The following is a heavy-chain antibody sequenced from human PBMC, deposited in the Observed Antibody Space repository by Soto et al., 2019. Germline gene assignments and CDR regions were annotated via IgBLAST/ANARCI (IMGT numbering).Heavy chain of an antibody. CDR3: ARFGRTTVIITPDY. CDR2: INPNSGGT. CDR1: GYTFTGYY. V-gene: IGHV1-2*02. Sequence: SVKVSCKASGYTFTGYYMHWGRQAPVQGLEWMGWINPNSGGTNYAQKFQGRVTMTRDTSISTAYMELSRLRSDDTAVYYCARFGRTTVIITPDYWGQGTLVTVSS. J-gene: IGHJ4*02. D-gene: IGHD4-4*01.